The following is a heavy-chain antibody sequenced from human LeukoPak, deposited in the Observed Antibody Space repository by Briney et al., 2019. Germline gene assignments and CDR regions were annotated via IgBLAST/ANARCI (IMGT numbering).Heavy chain of an antibody. CDR2: IYTSGST. J-gene: IGHJ3*02. D-gene: IGHD6-13*01. Sequence: TSETLSLTCTVSGGSISSGSYYWSWIRQPAGKGLEWIGRIYTSGSTNYNPSLKSRVTISVDTSKNQFSLKLSSVTAADTAVYYCARVMDVQQQLVLGDAFDIWGQGTMVTVSS. CDR1: GGSISSGSYY. CDR3: ARVMDVQQQLVLGDAFDI. V-gene: IGHV4-61*02.